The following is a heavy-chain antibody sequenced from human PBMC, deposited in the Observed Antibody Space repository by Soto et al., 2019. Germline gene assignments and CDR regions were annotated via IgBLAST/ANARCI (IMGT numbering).Heavy chain of an antibody. D-gene: IGHD6-13*01. CDR2: ISAYNGNT. CDR3: ARGPIGYSIHRAHSKYGMDV. J-gene: IGHJ6*02. V-gene: IGHV1-18*01. CDR1: GYTFTSYG. Sequence: ASVKVSCTASGYTFTSYGISWVRQAPGQGLEWMGWISAYNGNTNYAQKLQGRVTMTTDTSTSTAYMELRSLRSDDTAVYYCARGPIGYSIHRAHSKYGMDVWGQGTTVTVSS.